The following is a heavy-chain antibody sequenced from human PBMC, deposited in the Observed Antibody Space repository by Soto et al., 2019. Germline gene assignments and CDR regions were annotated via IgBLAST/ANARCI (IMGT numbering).Heavy chain of an antibody. D-gene: IGHD1-26*01. V-gene: IGHV1-69*02. CDR1: GGTFSSYT. CDR3: ARGLGAAQDIY. J-gene: IGHJ4*02. CDR2: IIPILGIV. Sequence: SVKVSCKASGGTFSSYTSSWVRQAPGQGLEWMGRIIPILGIVNYAQKFQGRVTITADKSTSTAYMELSSLRSEDTAVYYCARGLGAAQDIYWGQGTLVTVSS.